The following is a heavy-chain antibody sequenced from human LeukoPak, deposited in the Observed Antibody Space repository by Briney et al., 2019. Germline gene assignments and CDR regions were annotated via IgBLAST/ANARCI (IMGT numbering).Heavy chain of an antibody. D-gene: IGHD1-26*01. V-gene: IGHV3-74*01. CDR2: ISPDGSST. CDR3: ARETPSGSYF. CDR1: GFTFNSYW. J-gene: IGHJ4*02. Sequence: GGSLRLSCATSGFTFNSYWMHWVRQAPGKGLAWVSYISPDGSSTNYADSVKGRFTISRDNAKNSLYLQMNSLRAEDTAVYYCARETPSGSYFWGQGTLVTVSS.